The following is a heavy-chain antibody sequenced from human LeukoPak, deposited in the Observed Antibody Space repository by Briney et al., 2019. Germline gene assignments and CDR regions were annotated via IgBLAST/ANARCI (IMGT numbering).Heavy chain of an antibody. J-gene: IGHJ4*02. V-gene: IGHV4-59*01. D-gene: IGHD3-10*01. Sequence: PSETLSLTCTVSGGSLRSYYWSWIRQPPGKGLEWIGYIYYSGSPNYNPSLKSRVTISVDTSKNQFSLKLSSVTAADTAVYFCAGGSTMIRGAADYWGQGTLVTVSS. CDR1: GGSLRSYY. CDR3: AGGSTMIRGAADY. CDR2: IYYSGSP.